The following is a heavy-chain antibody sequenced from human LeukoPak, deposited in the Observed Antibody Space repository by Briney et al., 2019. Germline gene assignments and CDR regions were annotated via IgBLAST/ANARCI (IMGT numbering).Heavy chain of an antibody. Sequence: KPSETLSLTCTVSGGSISSYYWSWVRQPPGKGLEWIGHIYDTGNTNYNPSLESRVTISVDTSKNQFSLRLTSVTAADTAVYFCARGRWLPNAFDIWGQGTMVTVFS. CDR2: IYDTGNT. J-gene: IGHJ3*02. V-gene: IGHV4-59*01. CDR1: GGSISSYY. D-gene: IGHD5-24*01. CDR3: ARGRWLPNAFDI.